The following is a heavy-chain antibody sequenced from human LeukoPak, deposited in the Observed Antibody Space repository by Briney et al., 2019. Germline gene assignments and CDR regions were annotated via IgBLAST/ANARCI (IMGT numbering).Heavy chain of an antibody. CDR1: GDSINSLDL. J-gene: IGHJ4*02. CDR2: MYLSGTT. CDR3: AGLVGRYSSGLYYYYFDY. D-gene: IGHD3-22*01. V-gene: IGHV4-4*02. Sequence: PSETLSLTCTVSGDSINSLDLWSWVRQPPGKGLEWIGEMYLSGTTHSNPSVKSRVAISIDKSKNQFFLNLSSVTAADTAVYYCAGLVGRYSSGLYYYYFDYWGQGTLVTVSS.